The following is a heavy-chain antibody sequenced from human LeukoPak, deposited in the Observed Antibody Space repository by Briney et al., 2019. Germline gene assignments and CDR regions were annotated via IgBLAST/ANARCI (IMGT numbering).Heavy chain of an antibody. Sequence: GASVTESCKASGYTFTFYYIHWVRQAPGQGLEWMGWINPNSGGPNYAQKIQGRVTMTRDTSISTAYMEMSRLRSDDTAVYYCARDVSAGGTNRFDPWGQGTLVTAS. CDR2: INPNSGGP. CDR1: GYTFTFYY. J-gene: IGHJ5*02. D-gene: IGHD3-16*01. V-gene: IGHV1-2*02. CDR3: ARDVSAGGTNRFDP.